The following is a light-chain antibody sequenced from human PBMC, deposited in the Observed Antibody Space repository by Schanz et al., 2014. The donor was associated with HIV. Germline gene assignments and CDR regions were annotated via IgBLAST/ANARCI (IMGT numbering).Light chain of an antibody. CDR3: HQTYSTRSIT. V-gene: IGKV1-39*01. CDR1: QGVSTH. J-gene: IGKJ5*01. CDR2: GAS. Sequence: IQLTQSPSSLSAFVGDRVTMTCRASQGVSTHLAWYQQRPGSPPKLLIYGASSLQPGLPSRFSGSGSGTDFTLTISSLQSEDFATYYCHQTYSTRSITFGQGTRLEIK.